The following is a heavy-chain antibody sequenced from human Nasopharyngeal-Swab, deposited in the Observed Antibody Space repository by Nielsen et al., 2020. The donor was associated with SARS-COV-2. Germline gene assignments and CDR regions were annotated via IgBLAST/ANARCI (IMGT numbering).Heavy chain of an antibody. CDR3: AKDSINVAVTGYMGGRVFDY. CDR1: GFTFRNHG. CDR2: ISSGGRTQ. V-gene: IGHV3-30*18. J-gene: IGHJ4*02. Sequence: GESLKISCAASGFTFRNHGMHWVRQAPGKGLEWVAIISSGGRTQVYADSVKGRFTISRDNSKNTLYLEMNSLRAEDTAEYYCAKDSINVAVTGYMGGRVFDYWGQGTLVTVSS. D-gene: IGHD6-19*01.